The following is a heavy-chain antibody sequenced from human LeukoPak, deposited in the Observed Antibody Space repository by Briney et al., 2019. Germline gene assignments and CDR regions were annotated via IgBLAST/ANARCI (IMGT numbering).Heavy chain of an antibody. CDR1: GGSISSSSYY. J-gene: IGHJ4*02. CDR2: IYYTGST. CDR3: ARQGKDSGDYWDGFDY. D-gene: IGHD4-17*01. Sequence: SETLSLTCTVSGGSISSSSYYWGWIRQPPGKGLEWIGSIYYTGSTYYNPSLKSRVTISVDTSKNQFSLKLSSVTAADTAVYYCARQGKDSGDYWDGFDYWGQGTLVTVSS. V-gene: IGHV4-39*01.